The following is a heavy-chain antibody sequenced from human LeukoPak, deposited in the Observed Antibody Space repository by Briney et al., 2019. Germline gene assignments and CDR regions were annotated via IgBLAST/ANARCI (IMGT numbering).Heavy chain of an antibody. D-gene: IGHD3-22*01. V-gene: IGHV3-33*01. J-gene: IGHJ4*02. Sequence: GRSLRLSCAAFGFTFSSYGMHWVRQAPGKGLEWVAVIWYDGSNKYYADSVKGRFTISRDNSKNTLYLQMNSLRAEDTAVYYCAREDYYDSSGYTSGRYYFDYWGQGTLVTVSS. CDR2: IWYDGSNK. CDR3: AREDYYDSSGYTSGRYYFDY. CDR1: GFTFSSYG.